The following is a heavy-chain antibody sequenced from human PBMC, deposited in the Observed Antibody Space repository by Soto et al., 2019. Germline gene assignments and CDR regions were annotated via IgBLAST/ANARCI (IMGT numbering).Heavy chain of an antibody. Sequence: SETLSLTCAVYGGSFSGYYWSWIRQPPGKGLEWIGEINHSGSTNYNPSLKSRVTISVDTSKNQFSLKLSSVTAADTAVYYCAREMMGYYGSGSYQSINWFDYWGQGTLVTVSS. J-gene: IGHJ5*01. CDR3: AREMMGYYGSGSYQSINWFDY. D-gene: IGHD3-10*01. CDR1: GGSFSGYY. CDR2: INHSGST. V-gene: IGHV4-34*01.